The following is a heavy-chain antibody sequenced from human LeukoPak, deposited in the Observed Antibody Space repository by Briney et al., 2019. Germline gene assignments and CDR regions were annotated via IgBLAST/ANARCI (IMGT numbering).Heavy chain of an antibody. CDR1: GGSFSGYY. Sequence: PSETLSLTRAVYGGSFSGYYWSWIRQPPGKGLEWIGEINHSGSTNYNPSLKSRVTISVDTSKNQFSLKLSSVTAADTAVYYCAREKYCSGGSCLDYWGQGTLVTVSS. CDR2: INHSGST. J-gene: IGHJ4*02. CDR3: AREKYCSGGSCLDY. D-gene: IGHD2-15*01. V-gene: IGHV4-34*01.